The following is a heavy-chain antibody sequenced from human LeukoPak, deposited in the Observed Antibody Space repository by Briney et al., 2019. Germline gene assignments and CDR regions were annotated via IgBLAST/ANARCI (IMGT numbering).Heavy chain of an antibody. CDR1: GGSISSYY. CDR2: IYYSGST. Sequence: PSETLSLTCTVSGGSISSYYWSWIRQPPGKGLEWIGYIYYSGSTNYNPSLKSRVTISVDTSKNQFSLKLSSVTAADTAVYYCARTYSSGWLVWFDPWGRGTLVTVSS. V-gene: IGHV4-59*01. J-gene: IGHJ5*02. D-gene: IGHD6-19*01. CDR3: ARTYSSGWLVWFDP.